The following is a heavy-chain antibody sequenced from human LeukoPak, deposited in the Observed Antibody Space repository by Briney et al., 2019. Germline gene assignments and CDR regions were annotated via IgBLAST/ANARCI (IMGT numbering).Heavy chain of an antibody. D-gene: IGHD6-6*01. V-gene: IGHV3-7*01. CDR2: IKQDGSEK. CDR3: ARADSSIAARLSRSSIFNYYYYMDV. Sequence: GGSLRLSCAASGFTFISYWMSWVRQAPGKGLEWVANIKQDGSEKYYVDSVKGRYTISRDNAKNSLYLQMNSLRAEDTAVYYCARADSSIAARLSRSSIFNYYYYMDVWGKGTTVTVSS. J-gene: IGHJ6*03. CDR1: GFTFISYW.